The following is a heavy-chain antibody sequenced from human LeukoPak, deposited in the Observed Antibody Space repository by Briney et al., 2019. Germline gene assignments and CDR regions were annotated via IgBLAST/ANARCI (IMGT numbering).Heavy chain of an antibody. CDR2: IYPGDSDT. CDR1: GYSFTSYW. CDR3: AVAGFYYYYGMDV. Sequence: GESLKISCKGSGYSFTSYWIGWVRQMPGKGLEWMGIIYPGDSDTRYSPSFQGQVTISADKSISTAYLQWSSLKASDTAIYYCAVAGFYYYYGMDVWGQGTTVTVSS. J-gene: IGHJ6*02. D-gene: IGHD6-19*01. V-gene: IGHV5-51*01.